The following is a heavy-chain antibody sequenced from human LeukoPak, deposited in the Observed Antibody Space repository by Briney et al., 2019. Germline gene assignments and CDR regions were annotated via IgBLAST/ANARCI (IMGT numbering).Heavy chain of an antibody. CDR3: ARWNDPTQNYSHYGMDV. CDR2: INPNSGGS. D-gene: IGHD1-1*01. V-gene: IGHV1-2*02. CDR1: GYRFSGYY. Sequence: AASVKVSCKASGYRFSGYYMYWVRQAPGQGLEWMGWINPNSGGSKYAQKFQGRVTMTRDTSISTAYMELNSLRSDDTAVYYCARWNDPTQNYSHYGMDVWGQGTTVTVSS. J-gene: IGHJ6*02.